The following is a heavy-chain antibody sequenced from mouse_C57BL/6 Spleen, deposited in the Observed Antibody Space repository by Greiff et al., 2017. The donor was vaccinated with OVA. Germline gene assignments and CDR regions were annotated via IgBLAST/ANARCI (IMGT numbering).Heavy chain of an antibody. V-gene: IGHV1-76*01. CDR1: GYTFTDYY. CDR3: AREGDYDEGYAMDY. J-gene: IGHJ4*01. Sequence: QVQLKESGAELVRPGASVKLSCKASGYTFTDYYINWVKQRPGQGLEWIARIYPGSGNTYYNEKFKGKATLTAEKSSSTAYMQLSSLTSEDSAVYFCAREGDYDEGYAMDYWGQGTSVTVSS. D-gene: IGHD2-4*01. CDR2: IYPGSGNT.